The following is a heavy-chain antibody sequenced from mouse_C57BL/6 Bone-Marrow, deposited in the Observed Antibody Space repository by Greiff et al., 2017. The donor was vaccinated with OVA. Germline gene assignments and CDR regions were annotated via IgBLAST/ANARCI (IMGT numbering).Heavy chain of an antibody. CDR1: GFTFSDYY. D-gene: IGHD1-2*01. J-gene: IGHJ2*01. CDR3: ARERLTPYYFDY. Sequence: EVMLVESEGGLVQPGSSMKLSCTASGFTFSDYYMAWVRQVPEKGLEWVANINYDGSSTYYLDSLKSRFIISRDNAKNILYLQMSSLKSEDTATYYCARERLTPYYFDYWGQGTTLTVSS. CDR2: INYDGSST. V-gene: IGHV5-16*01.